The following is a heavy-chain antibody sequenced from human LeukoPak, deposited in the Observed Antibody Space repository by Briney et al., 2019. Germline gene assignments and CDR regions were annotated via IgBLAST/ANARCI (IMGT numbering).Heavy chain of an antibody. D-gene: IGHD2-15*01. CDR3: AREVVVVVTNWFDP. CDR1: GFTFSSYW. J-gene: IGHJ5*02. CDR2: IKQDGSEK. V-gene: IGHV3-7*01. Sequence: GGSLRLSCAASGFTFSSYWMSWVRQAPGKGLEWVANIKQDGSEKYYVDSVKGRFTISRDNAKNSLYLQMNSLRAEDTAVYYCAREVVVVVTNWFDPWGQGTLVTVSS.